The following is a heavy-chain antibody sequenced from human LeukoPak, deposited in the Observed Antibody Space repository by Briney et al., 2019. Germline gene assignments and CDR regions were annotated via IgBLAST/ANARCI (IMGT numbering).Heavy chain of an antibody. Sequence: GGSLRLSCVVSGFSVGYYATAWVRQAPGKGLGWVSGIYGGGTGTFYTDAGQGRLTIYKDNYKNIVYLQMNSLRVEDTAIYRCVKDLTYGDGRWEFDVWGQGTLVIVSS. CDR2: IYGGGTGT. J-gene: IGHJ5*02. CDR1: GFSVGYYA. CDR3: VKDLTYGDGRWEFDV. D-gene: IGHD2-8*01. V-gene: IGHV3-23*01.